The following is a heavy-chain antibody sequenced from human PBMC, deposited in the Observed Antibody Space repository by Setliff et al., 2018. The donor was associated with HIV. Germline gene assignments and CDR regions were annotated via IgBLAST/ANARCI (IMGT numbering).Heavy chain of an antibody. CDR3: AREATPRHSSGWVYFDY. V-gene: IGHV3-48*04. CDR2: ISSSSSTI. D-gene: IGHD6-19*01. Sequence: GGSLRLSCAASGFTFSSYAMSWVRQAPGKGLEWVSYISSSSSTIYYADSVKGRFTMSRDNAKDSVYLQMNTLRVEDTAVYYCAREATPRHSSGWVYFDYWGQGMMVTVSS. J-gene: IGHJ4*02. CDR1: GFTFSSYA.